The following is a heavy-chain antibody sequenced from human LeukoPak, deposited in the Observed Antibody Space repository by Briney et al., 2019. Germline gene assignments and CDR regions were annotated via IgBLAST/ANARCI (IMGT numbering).Heavy chain of an antibody. V-gene: IGHV4-39*07. Sequence: PSETLSLTCTVSGGSISSSNYFWGWIRPAPGKGLEWIGSIYYSGSTYYNPSLKSRVTISADMSKNQFSLRLYSVTAADTAVYYCGRDSVEMGTIHSDYWGQGTLVTVSS. CDR2: IYYSGST. CDR1: GGSISSSNYF. D-gene: IGHD5-24*01. CDR3: GRDSVEMGTIHSDY. J-gene: IGHJ4*02.